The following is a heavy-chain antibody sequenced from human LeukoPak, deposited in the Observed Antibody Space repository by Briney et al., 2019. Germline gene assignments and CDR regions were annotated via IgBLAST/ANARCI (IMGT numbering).Heavy chain of an antibody. CDR3: ARPSSSGQDY. Sequence: PSETLSLTCAVYGGSFSGYYWSWIRQPPGKGLEWIGEINHSGSTNYNPSLKSRVTISVDTSKNQFSLKLSSVTAADTAVYYCARPSSSGQDYWGQGTLVTVSP. V-gene: IGHV4-34*01. D-gene: IGHD6-13*01. CDR2: INHSGST. CDR1: GGSFSGYY. J-gene: IGHJ4*02.